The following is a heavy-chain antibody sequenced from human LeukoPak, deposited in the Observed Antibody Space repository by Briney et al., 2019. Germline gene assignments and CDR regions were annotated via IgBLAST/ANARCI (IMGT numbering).Heavy chain of an antibody. V-gene: IGHV3-21*01. D-gene: IGHD6-19*01. CDR1: GFTFSSYS. J-gene: IGHJ4*02. CDR3: ARSLSGWYPTTFDY. Sequence: GGSLRLSCAASGFTFSSYSMNWVRQAPGKGLEWVSSISSSSSYIYYADSVKGRFTISRDNAKNSLYLQMNSLRAEDTAVYYCARSLSGWYPTTFDYWGQGTLVTVSS. CDR2: ISSSSSYI.